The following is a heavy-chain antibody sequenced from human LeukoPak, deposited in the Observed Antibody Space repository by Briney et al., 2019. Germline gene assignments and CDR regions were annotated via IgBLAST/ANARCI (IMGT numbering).Heavy chain of an antibody. Sequence: GGSLRLSCAAPGFTFSSYEMNWVRQAPGKGLEWVSYISSSGSTIYYADSVKGRFTISRDNAKNSLYLQMNSLRAEDTAVYYCAREGTMENWFDPWGQGTLVTVSS. D-gene: IGHD4/OR15-4a*01. CDR1: GFTFSSYE. V-gene: IGHV3-48*03. CDR2: ISSSGSTI. CDR3: AREGTMENWFDP. J-gene: IGHJ5*02.